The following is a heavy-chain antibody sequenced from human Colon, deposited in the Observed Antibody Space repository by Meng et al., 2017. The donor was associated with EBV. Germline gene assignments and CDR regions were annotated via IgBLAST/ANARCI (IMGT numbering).Heavy chain of an antibody. CDR2: INHGGRT. J-gene: IGHJ4*02. Sequence: QVQLQQWGAGLLKPSXXLSLTCTVSGGSFSGYYWRWIRQSPGKGLEWIGEINHGGRTTYNPSLKSRVTFPVDTSKNQFSLRMSSVTAADTAVYYCASSDYYRSDDWGQGTLVTVSS. CDR1: GGSFSGYY. D-gene: IGHD3-22*01. V-gene: IGHV4-34*01. CDR3: ASSDYYRSDD.